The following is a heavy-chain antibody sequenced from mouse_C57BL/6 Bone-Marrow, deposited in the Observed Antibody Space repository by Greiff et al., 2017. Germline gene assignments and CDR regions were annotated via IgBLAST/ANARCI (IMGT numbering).Heavy chain of an antibody. J-gene: IGHJ3*01. D-gene: IGHD1-1*01. CDR1: GYTFTSYG. CDR3: ARSRLRYGFAY. V-gene: IGHV1-81*01. Sequence: VQLKQSGAELARPGASVKLSCKASGYTFTSYGISWVKQRTGQGLECIGEIYPRSGNTYYNEKFKGKATLTADKSSSTAYMELRSLTSEDSAVYFCARSRLRYGFAYWGQGTLVTVSA. CDR2: IYPRSGNT.